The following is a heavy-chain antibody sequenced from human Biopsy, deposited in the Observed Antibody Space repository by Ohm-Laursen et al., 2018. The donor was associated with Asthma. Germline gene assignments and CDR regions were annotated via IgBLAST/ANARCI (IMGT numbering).Heavy chain of an antibody. CDR3: LRDTLGYYFDI. Sequence: SSLRLSCAAPGRHFGSYNMHWARQAPGKGLEWVAVITFDGSTQHYGDSVKGRFTISRDNSKNMLFLQMNSLRAEDTAVYYCLRDTLGYYFDIWGQGTQVTVSS. CDR2: ITFDGSTQ. J-gene: IGHJ4*02. CDR1: GRHFGSYN. V-gene: IGHV3-30-3*01. D-gene: IGHD6-13*01.